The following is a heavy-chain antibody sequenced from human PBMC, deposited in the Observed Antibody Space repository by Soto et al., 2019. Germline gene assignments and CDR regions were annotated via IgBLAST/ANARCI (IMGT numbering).Heavy chain of an antibody. CDR3: ARSQGGSSSLDIYYYYYYGMDV. J-gene: IGHJ6*02. D-gene: IGHD2-15*01. Sequence: QVQLVQSAAEVKKPGSSVKVSCKAPGGTFSSYAISWVRQAPGQGLEWMGGIIPIFGTAKYAQKFQGRVTITADESTSTGYMELSSLRSEDTAVYYCARSQGGSSSLDIYYYYYYGMDVWGQGTTVTVSS. CDR1: GGTFSSYA. V-gene: IGHV1-69*01. CDR2: IIPIFGTA.